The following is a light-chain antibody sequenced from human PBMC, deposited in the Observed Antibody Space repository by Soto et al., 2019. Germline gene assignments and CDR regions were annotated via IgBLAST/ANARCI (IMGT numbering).Light chain of an antibody. Sequence: EIVLTQSPGTLSLSPGERATLSCRASQSVSSSYLAWYQQKPGQAPRLLSYGASSRATGVPDRFSGSGSGTDVALTISRLEPEDFAVYYFQQYGSSPLTFGGGTKVEIK. CDR1: QSVSSSY. J-gene: IGKJ4*01. V-gene: IGKV3-20*01. CDR3: QQYGSSPLT. CDR2: GAS.